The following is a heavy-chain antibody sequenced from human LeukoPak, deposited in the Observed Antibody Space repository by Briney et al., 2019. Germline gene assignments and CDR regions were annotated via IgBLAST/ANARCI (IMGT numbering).Heavy chain of an antibody. D-gene: IGHD3-22*01. CDR2: ISGSGGST. V-gene: IGHV3-23*01. Sequence: GALRLSCAASGITFSSYAMNWVRQAPGKGLEWVSAISGSGGSTYYADSVKGRFTISRDNSKNTLYLQMNSLRAEDTAVYYCAKDRTRYYYDSSGYYYVGLLWGQGTLVTVSS. J-gene: IGHJ4*02. CDR3: AKDRTRYYYDSSGYYYVGLL. CDR1: GITFSSYA.